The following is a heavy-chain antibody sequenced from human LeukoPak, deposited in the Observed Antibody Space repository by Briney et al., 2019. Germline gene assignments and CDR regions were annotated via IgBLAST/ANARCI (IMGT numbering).Heavy chain of an antibody. CDR2: ISYDGSNK. Sequence: GGSLRLSCAASGFTFSSYGMHWVRQAPGKGLEWVAVISYDGSNKYYADSVKGRFTISRDNSKNTLYLQMNSLRAEDTAVYYCARGGPLVAAPFDYWGQGTLVTVSS. J-gene: IGHJ4*02. D-gene: IGHD2-15*01. CDR3: ARGGPLVAAPFDY. CDR1: GFTFSSYG. V-gene: IGHV3-30*03.